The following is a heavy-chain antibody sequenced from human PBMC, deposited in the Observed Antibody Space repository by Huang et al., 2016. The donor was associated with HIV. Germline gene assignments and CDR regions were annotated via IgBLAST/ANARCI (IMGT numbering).Heavy chain of an antibody. D-gene: IGHD6-13*01. V-gene: IGHV4-39*01. Sequence: QLQLQESGPGQVKPSETLSLTCTVSGDFISSTNYYWGWIRQSPGKGLEWVGSVYQSGMTHYNPPLKSRVTLSVDTSRNQFSLRLNSVTAADTAVYYCASQHIGAAATWFWGRGTQVAVSS. CDR1: GDFISSTNYY. J-gene: IGHJ4*02. CDR2: VYQSGMT. CDR3: ASQHIGAAATWF.